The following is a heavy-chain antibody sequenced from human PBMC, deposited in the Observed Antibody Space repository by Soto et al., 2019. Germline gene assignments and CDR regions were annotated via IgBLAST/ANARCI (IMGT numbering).Heavy chain of an antibody. J-gene: IGHJ6*02. CDR1: GFTFSSYA. CDR3: VKDQIAARTYYYYGMDV. V-gene: IGHV3-64D*08. CDR2: ISSNGGST. D-gene: IGHD6-6*01. Sequence: EVQLVESGGGLVQPGGSLRLSCSASGFTFSSYAMHWVRQAPGKGLEYVSAISSNGGSTYYADSVKGRFTISRDNSKNTLYLQMSSLRAEDTAVYYCVKDQIAARTYYYYGMDVWGQGTTVTVSS.